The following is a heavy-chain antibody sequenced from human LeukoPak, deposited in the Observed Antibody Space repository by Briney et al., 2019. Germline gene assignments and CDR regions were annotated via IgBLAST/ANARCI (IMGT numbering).Heavy chain of an antibody. CDR3: ARGQVVVVTSEYFQH. V-gene: IGHV1-18*01. J-gene: IGHJ1*01. Sequence: GASVKVSCKASGYTFTNYGISWVRQAPGQGLEWMGWISTYNDYTKYSEKLQGRVTMTTDTSTSTAYMELSRLRSDDTAVYYCARGQVVVVTSEYFQHWGQGTLVTVSS. D-gene: IGHD2-21*02. CDR1: GYTFTNYG. CDR2: ISTYNDYT.